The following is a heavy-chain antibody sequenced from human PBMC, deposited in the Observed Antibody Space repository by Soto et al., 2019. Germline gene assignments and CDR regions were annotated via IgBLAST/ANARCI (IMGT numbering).Heavy chain of an antibody. D-gene: IGHD5-12*01. CDR1: GGSINTFY. V-gene: IGHV4-4*07. Sequence: SESLSLTCTVSGGSINTFYWSWVRQPAGKGLEWIGRIFSSGSTSFNPSLESRVAMSVDTSKNHFSLNLSSVTAADMAVYYCAREGSYSAYNFAHGIQLWSFDFWGQGALVTVSS. J-gene: IGHJ4*02. CDR3: AREGSYSAYNFAHGIQLWSFDF. CDR2: IFSSGST.